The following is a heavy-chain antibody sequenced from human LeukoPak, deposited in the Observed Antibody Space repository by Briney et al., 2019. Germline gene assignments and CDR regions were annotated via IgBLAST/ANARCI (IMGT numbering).Heavy chain of an antibody. V-gene: IGHV1-69*02. D-gene: IGHD4-17*01. Sequence: SVNVSCKASGGTFSSYTISWVRQAPGQGLEWMGRIIPILGIANYAQKFQGRVTIIADKSTSTAYMELSSLRSEDAAVYYCARGNDYGDYVQDYWSQGTLVTVSS. CDR3: ARGNDYGDYVQDY. J-gene: IGHJ4*02. CDR1: GGTFSSYT. CDR2: IIPILGIA.